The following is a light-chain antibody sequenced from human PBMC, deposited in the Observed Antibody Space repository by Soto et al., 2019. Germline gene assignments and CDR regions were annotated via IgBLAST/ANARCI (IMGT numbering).Light chain of an antibody. CDR1: SSNIGSNY. Sequence: QSVLTQPPSVSVATGQNVTISCSGSSSNIGSNYVSWYQQLPGTAPKLLIYDNNKRPSVIPDRFSGSKSGTSATLGITGLQTGDESLYSCATWDTSLRSVVFGGGTKVTVL. CDR3: ATWDTSLRSVV. V-gene: IGLV1-51*01. J-gene: IGLJ2*01. CDR2: DNN.